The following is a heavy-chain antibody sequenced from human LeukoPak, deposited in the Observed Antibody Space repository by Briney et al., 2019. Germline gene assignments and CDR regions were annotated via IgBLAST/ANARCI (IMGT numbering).Heavy chain of an antibody. D-gene: IGHD3-10*01. J-gene: IGHJ6*02. CDR3: ARAGGSGSYSRYYYYGMDV. CDR2: ISSSSTYI. Sequence: GGSLRLSCAASGFSFSNYAMNWVRQAPGKGLEWVSSISSSSTYIYYADSVKGRFTISRDNAKNSLYLQMNSLRAEDTAVYFCARAGGSGSYSRYYYYGMDVWGQGTTVTVSS. CDR1: GFSFSNYA. V-gene: IGHV3-21*01.